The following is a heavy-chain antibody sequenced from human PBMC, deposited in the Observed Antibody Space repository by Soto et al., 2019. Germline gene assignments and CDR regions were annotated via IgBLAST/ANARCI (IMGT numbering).Heavy chain of an antibody. J-gene: IGHJ5*02. Sequence: QVQLVQSGPEVKKPGGSVKVSCKASGYTFPTYGFSWVRQAPGQGLEWVGWIGADNSDTSYAQKFQGRVTMTIDTSTTTSYMELRSLTTDHPVVYFCARDWRGAKGFDPWGQGTLVTVSS. V-gene: IGHV1-18*04. CDR2: IGADNSDT. CDR1: GYTFPTYG. D-gene: IGHD3-3*01. CDR3: ARDWRGAKGFDP.